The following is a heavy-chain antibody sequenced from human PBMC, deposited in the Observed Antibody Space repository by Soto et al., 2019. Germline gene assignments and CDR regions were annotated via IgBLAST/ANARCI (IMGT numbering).Heavy chain of an antibody. D-gene: IGHD3-3*01. J-gene: IGHJ5*02. CDR2: IYPGDSDT. CDR1: GYSFTSYW. Sequence: EVQLVQSGAEVKKPGESLKISCKGSGYSFTSYWIGWVRQMPGKGLEWMGIIYPGDSDTRYSPSFQGQVTISADKSISTAYLQWSSLKASDTAMYYCARRDATYYAFWSGHNWFDPWGQGTLVTVSS. V-gene: IGHV5-51*03. CDR3: ARRDATYYAFWSGHNWFDP.